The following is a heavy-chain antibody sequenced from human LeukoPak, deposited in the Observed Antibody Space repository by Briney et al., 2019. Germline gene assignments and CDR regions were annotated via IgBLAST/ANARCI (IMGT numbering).Heavy chain of an antibody. CDR1: GGTFSSYA. V-gene: IGHV1-69*06. Sequence: SVKVSCKASGGTFSSYAISWVRQAPGQGLEWMGRIIPIFGTANYAQKFQGRVTITADKSTSTAYMELSSLRSEDTAVYYCAREPGGTNYFDYWGQGTLVTVSS. CDR2: IIPIFGTA. D-gene: IGHD3-16*01. J-gene: IGHJ4*02. CDR3: AREPGGTNYFDY.